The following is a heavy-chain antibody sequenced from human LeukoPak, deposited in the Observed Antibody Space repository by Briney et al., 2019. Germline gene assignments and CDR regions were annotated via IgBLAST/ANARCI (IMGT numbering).Heavy chain of an antibody. V-gene: IGHV4-59*01. CDR3: ARVSGSFPPHWYFEL. J-gene: IGHJ2*01. Sequence: PSETLSLTCTVSGDSITRDFWAWIRQPPGKGLEWIGYVSHSGAPNSNPSLKSRATLSLDTSKNEFSLTLRPVTATDTAVYYCARVSGSFPPHWYFELWGRGTLVTVSS. D-gene: IGHD3-10*01. CDR2: VSHSGAP. CDR1: GDSITRDF.